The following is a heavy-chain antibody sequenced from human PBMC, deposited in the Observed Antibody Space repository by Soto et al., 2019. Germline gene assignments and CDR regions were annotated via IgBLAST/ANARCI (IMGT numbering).Heavy chain of an antibody. CDR3: ARDAGIAAAGVNWFDP. V-gene: IGHV1-3*01. Sequence: GASVKVSCKASGYTFTSYAMHWVRQAPGQRLEWMGWINAGNGNTKYSQKFQGRVTITRDTSASTAYMELSSLRSEDTAVYYCARDAGIAAAGVNWFDPWGQGTLVTVSS. CDR1: GYTFTSYA. CDR2: INAGNGNT. D-gene: IGHD6-13*01. J-gene: IGHJ5*02.